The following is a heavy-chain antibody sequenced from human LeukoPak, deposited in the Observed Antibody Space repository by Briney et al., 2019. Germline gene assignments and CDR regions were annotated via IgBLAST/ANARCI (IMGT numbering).Heavy chain of an antibody. CDR2: IAPNGDRT. V-gene: IGHV1-2*02. D-gene: IGHD4-11*01. CDR1: GDTLTGHY. J-gene: IGHJ4*02. CDR3: ATAFTVTTPFDY. Sequence: ASVKVSCEASGDTLTGHYMHWIRQAPGQGLEWMGWIAPNGDRTYYAQNFLGRLTVTRDTSINTVYMELSSLRSEDTAVYYCATAFTVTTPFDYWGQGTLVTVSS.